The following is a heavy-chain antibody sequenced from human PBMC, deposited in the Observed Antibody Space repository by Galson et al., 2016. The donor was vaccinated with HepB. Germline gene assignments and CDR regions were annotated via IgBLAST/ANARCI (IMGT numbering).Heavy chain of an antibody. CDR1: GFTFTDYA. CDR3: ANLWY. J-gene: IGHJ4*02. V-gene: IGHV3-23*01. Sequence: SLRLSCATSGFTFTDYAMNWVRQAPGKGLQWVSGISGAGDGTYYADSVKGRFTISRDNSKNTLYLQMSSLRVEDTARYFCANLWYWGQGTVVSVSS. CDR2: ISGAGDGT.